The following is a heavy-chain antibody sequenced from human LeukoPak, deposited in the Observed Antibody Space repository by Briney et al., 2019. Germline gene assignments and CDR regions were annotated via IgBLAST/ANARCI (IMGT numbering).Heavy chain of an antibody. CDR3: ARTCRNYGDYADY. J-gene: IGHJ4*02. Sequence: ASVKVSCTASGYTFSSYGISWVRQAPGQGVRWMGWISAYNGNQNYAQKLQGRVSMTTDTSTSTAYMELRSLRSDDTAVYYCARTCRNYGDYADYWGQGTLVTVSS. V-gene: IGHV1-18*01. CDR1: GYTFSSYG. D-gene: IGHD4-17*01. CDR2: ISAYNGNQ.